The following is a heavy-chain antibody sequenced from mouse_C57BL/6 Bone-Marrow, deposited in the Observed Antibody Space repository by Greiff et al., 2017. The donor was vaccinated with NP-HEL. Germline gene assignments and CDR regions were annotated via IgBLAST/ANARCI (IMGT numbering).Heavy chain of an antibody. CDR1: GYTFTGYW. V-gene: IGHV1-9*01. D-gene: IGHD1-1*01. Sequence: QVQLQQSGAELMKPGASVKLSCKATGYTFTGYWIEWVKQRPGHGLEWIGEILPGSGSTTYNEKFKGKAPFPADTSSNTAYMQLSSLTTEDSAIYYCASHLYYYGSSLDYWGQGTTLTVSS. CDR2: ILPGSGST. J-gene: IGHJ2*01. CDR3: ASHLYYYGSSLDY.